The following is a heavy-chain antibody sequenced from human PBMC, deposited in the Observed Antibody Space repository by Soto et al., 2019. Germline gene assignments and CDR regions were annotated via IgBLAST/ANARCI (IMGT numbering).Heavy chain of an antibody. V-gene: IGHV3-20*04. CDR1: GFGFDEYG. D-gene: IGHD4-17*01. Sequence: EVYLVESGGGVVRPGGSLRLSCAASGFGFDEYGMSWVRQGPGKGLEGVSGINRHGDSTGYEDSVKGRFTISRDNAKNSLYLQMNGLRAEDTAFYYCARDHRWGYEYGDYGDSWGQGTLVTVSS. J-gene: IGHJ4*02. CDR2: INRHGDST. CDR3: ARDHRWGYEYGDYGDS.